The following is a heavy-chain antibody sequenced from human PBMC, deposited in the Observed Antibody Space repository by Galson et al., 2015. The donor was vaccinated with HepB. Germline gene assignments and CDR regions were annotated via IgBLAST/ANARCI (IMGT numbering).Heavy chain of an antibody. D-gene: IGHD3-22*01. CDR1: GGSISSYY. CDR2: IYYSGST. V-gene: IGHV4-59*01. CDR3: ARGRYYYDSSGRLYYFDY. J-gene: IGHJ4*02. Sequence: ETLSLTCTVSGGSISSYYWSWIRQPPGKGLEWIGYIYYSGSTNYNPSLKSRVTISVDTSKNQFSLKLSSVTAADTAVYYCARGRYYYDSSGRLYYFDYWGQGTLVTVSS.